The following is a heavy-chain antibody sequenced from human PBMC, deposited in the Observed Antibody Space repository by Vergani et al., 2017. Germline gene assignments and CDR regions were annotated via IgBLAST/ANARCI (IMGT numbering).Heavy chain of an antibody. J-gene: IGHJ5*02. CDR1: GCSMSGYY. CDR3: AGDTHSWQRADR. D-gene: IGHD6-13*01. Sequence: QVRLQESGPGLVKPSETLSLTCSVSGCSMSGYYWSWIRQPPGKELEWIGSLSTTGGATHASHNPSLKSRVSISVDTSKSQFSLRLTSVTAADSAIYYCAGDTHSWQRADRWGQGLLVSVSS. CDR2: LSTTGGA. V-gene: IGHV4-4*09.